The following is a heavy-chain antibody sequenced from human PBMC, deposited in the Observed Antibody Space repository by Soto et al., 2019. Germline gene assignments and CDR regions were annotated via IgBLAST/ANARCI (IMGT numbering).Heavy chain of an antibody. V-gene: IGHV4-34*01. D-gene: IGHD3-16*01. CDR3: ARHGGDGYPNFDY. J-gene: IGHJ4*02. CDR2: INHSGST. CDR1: GGSFSGYY. Sequence: PSETLSLTCAVYGGSFSGYYWSWIRQPPGKGLEWIGEINHSGSTNYNPSLKSRVTISVDTSKNQFSLKLSSVTAADTAVYYCARHGGDGYPNFDYWGQGTLVTVSS.